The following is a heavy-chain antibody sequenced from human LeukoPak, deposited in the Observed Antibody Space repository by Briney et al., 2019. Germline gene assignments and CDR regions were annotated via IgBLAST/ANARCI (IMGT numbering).Heavy chain of an antibody. D-gene: IGHD3-16*01. CDR2: IWQEGSEK. CDR1: GFTFSSHW. Sequence: GGSLRLSCVASGFTFSSHWMSWVRQAPGKGLEWVASIWQEGSEKYYVDSVKGRFTISRDNTRNSLFLHMNSLRAEDTAVYFCARDQNLISWGLDYFDYWGQGTLVTVSS. J-gene: IGHJ4*02. V-gene: IGHV3-7*01. CDR3: ARDQNLISWGLDYFDY.